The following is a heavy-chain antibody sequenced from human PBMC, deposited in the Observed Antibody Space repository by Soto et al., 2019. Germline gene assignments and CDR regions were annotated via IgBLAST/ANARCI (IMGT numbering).Heavy chain of an antibody. CDR3: VRDGAVAGNINFDL. D-gene: IGHD6-19*01. V-gene: IGHV1-3*01. CDR1: GYIFTKYG. Sequence: EASVKVSCKASGYIFTKYGVHWVRQAPGQRLEWMGWINAGDGNTKYSRSFQGRVTITRYTSASTAYMELSSLRSEDTAVYYCVRDGAVAGNINFDLWGQGTLVTVSS. J-gene: IGHJ4*02. CDR2: INAGDGNT.